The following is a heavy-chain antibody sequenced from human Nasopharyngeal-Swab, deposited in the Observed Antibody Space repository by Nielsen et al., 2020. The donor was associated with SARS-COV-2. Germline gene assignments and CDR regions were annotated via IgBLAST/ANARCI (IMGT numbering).Heavy chain of an antibody. CDR2: FDPEDGET. V-gene: IGHV1-24*01. J-gene: IGHJ6*02. CDR1: GYTLTELS. CDR3: ATENGGVGGSSTSLLPYYYYYGMDV. D-gene: IGHD2-2*01. Sequence: VKVSCKVSGYTLTELSMHWVRQAPGKGLEWMGGFDPEDGETIYAQKFQGRVTMTEDTSTDTAYMELSSLRSEDTAVYYCATENGGVGGSSTSLLPYYYYYGMDVWGQGTTVTVSS.